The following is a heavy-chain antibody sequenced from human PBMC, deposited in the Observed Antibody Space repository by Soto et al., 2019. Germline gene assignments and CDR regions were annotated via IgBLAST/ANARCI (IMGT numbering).Heavy chain of an antibody. V-gene: IGHV1-2*04. Sequence: GASVKVSCKASGYTFTGYYMHWVRQAPGQGPERMGWINPNSGGTNFAQEFQGWVTMAKDTSISTAYMELSWLRADDTAVYYCARFTRRGTVTADGAVDIWGQGTIV. CDR1: GYTFTGYY. CDR3: ARFTRRGTVTADGAVDI. CDR2: INPNSGGT. J-gene: IGHJ3*02. D-gene: IGHD4-17*01.